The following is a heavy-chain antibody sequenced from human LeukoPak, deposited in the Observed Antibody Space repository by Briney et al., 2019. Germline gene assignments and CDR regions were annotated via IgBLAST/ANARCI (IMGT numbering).Heavy chain of an antibody. CDR2: ISGSGGST. D-gene: IGHD6-13*01. V-gene: IGHV3-23*01. CDR3: ARDIATAGHLAFDY. Sequence: GGSLRLSCAASGFTFISYAMSWVRQAPGKGLEWVSAISGSGGSTYYADSVKGRFTISRDNSKNTLYLQMNSLRAEDTAVYYCARDIATAGHLAFDYWGQGILVTVSS. J-gene: IGHJ4*02. CDR1: GFTFISYA.